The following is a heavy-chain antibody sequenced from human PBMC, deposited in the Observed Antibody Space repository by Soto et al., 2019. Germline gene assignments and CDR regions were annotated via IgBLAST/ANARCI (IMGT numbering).Heavy chain of an antibody. V-gene: IGHV1-18*04. J-gene: IGHJ6*02. Sequence: GASVKVSCKASGYTFTSYGISWVRQAPGQGLEWMGWISAYNGNTNYAQKLQGRVTMTTDTSTSTAYMELRSLRSDGTAVYYCARGAVVVPAATTLRGYYYYGMDVWGQGTTVTVYS. CDR1: GYTFTSYG. D-gene: IGHD2-2*01. CDR3: ARGAVVVPAATTLRGYYYYGMDV. CDR2: ISAYNGNT.